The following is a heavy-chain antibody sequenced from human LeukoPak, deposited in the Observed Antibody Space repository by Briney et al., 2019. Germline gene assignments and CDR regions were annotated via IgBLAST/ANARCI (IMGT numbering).Heavy chain of an antibody. Sequence: GGSLRLSCAASGFTFSIYAMSWVRQAPGKGLEWVSAISGSGGTAYYADSVKGRFTISRDNSKNTLYLQMNSLRAEDTAVYYCARGAHYTNAFDYWGQGTLVTVSS. D-gene: IGHD4-11*01. CDR2: ISGSGGTA. V-gene: IGHV3-23*01. CDR3: ARGAHYTNAFDY. J-gene: IGHJ4*02. CDR1: GFTFSIYA.